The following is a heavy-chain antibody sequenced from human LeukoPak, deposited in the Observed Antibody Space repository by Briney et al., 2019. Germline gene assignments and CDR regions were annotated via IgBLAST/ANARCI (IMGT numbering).Heavy chain of an antibody. J-gene: IGHJ6*04. Sequence: ASVKVSCKASGGTFTSYAFIWVRQAPGQGLEWMGGIIPIFDTTNYAQKFQGRVTITADDSTSTVYTDLSSLRSEDTAVYYCAKADVTLIRGGGYYYGLDVWGKGTTVTVSS. CDR1: GGTFTSYA. V-gene: IGHV1-69*13. D-gene: IGHD3-10*01. CDR3: AKADVTLIRGGGYYYGLDV. CDR2: IIPIFDTT.